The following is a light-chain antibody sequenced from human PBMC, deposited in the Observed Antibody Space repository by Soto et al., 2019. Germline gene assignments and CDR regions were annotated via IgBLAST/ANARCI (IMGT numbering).Light chain of an antibody. CDR3: QSYDSSLSGSYV. CDR1: SSNIGAGYD. Sequence: QSVLTQPPSVSGAPGQGVTISCTGSSSNIGAGYDVHWYQQLPGTAPKLLIYGNSNRPSGVPDRFSGSKSGTSASLAITGLQAEDEADDYCQSYDSSLSGSYVFGTGTKVTVL. V-gene: IGLV1-40*01. J-gene: IGLJ1*01. CDR2: GNS.